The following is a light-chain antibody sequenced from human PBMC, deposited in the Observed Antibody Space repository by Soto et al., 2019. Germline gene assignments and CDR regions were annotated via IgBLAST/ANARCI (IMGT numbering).Light chain of an antibody. Sequence: DIQMTQSPSSLSASVGDRVTITCRASQSISSYLNWYQQKPGKAPKLMIYAASSLQSGVPSRFSGNGSGTDFTLTISSLQPEDFATYYGQQSYSTPRTFGPGTKVDIK. V-gene: IGKV1-39*01. CDR1: QSISSY. J-gene: IGKJ3*01. CDR2: AAS. CDR3: QQSYSTPRT.